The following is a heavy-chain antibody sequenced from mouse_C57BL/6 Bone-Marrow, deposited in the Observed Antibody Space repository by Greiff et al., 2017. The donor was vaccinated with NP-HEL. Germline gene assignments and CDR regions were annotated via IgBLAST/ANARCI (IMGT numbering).Heavy chain of an antibody. CDR1: GFTFSDYG. CDR2: ISSGSSTI. J-gene: IGHJ3*01. V-gene: IGHV5-17*01. CDR3: ARGLAWFAY. Sequence: EVQLVESGGGLVKPGGSLKLSCAASGFTFSDYGMHWVRQAPEKGLEWVAYISSGSSTIYYADTVKGRFTISRDNAKNTLFLQMTSLRSEDTAMYYCARGLAWFAYWGQGTLVTVSA.